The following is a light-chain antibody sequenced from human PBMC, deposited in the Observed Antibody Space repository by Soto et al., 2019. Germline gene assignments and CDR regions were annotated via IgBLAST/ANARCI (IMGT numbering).Light chain of an antibody. CDR2: VAS. CDR1: QGIRND. V-gene: IGKV1-17*01. Sequence: IQMTQAPSSLSASVAYRVTITCRASQGIRNDLGWLQQKPGKAPKLLIYVASNLQSGVPSRFSGSGSGTDFTLTISRLQPEDFAVYYCQQYGSSGTFGQGTKVDIK. J-gene: IGKJ1*01. CDR3: QQYGSSGT.